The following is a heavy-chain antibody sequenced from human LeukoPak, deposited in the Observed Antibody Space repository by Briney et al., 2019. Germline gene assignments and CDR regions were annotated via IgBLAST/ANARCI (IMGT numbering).Heavy chain of an antibody. J-gene: IGHJ4*02. CDR1: GFTFNAFG. D-gene: IGHD2-21*02. Sequence: GGCLRLSCAASGFTFNAFGMNWVRQAPGKVMGWVSYIGTTSGAIYYADSVKGRFTISRDSAKNSLYLQMNSLRAEDTAVYYCARFRTWGDKAFDYWGQGTLVTVSS. CDR2: IGTTSGAI. CDR3: ARFRTWGDKAFDY. V-gene: IGHV3-48*01.